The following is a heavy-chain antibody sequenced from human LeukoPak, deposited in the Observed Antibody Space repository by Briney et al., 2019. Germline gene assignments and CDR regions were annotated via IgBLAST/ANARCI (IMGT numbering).Heavy chain of an antibody. CDR1: GYSISSGYY. Sequence: SETLSLTCAVSGYSISSGYYWGWIRQPPGKGLEWIGSIYHSGSTYYNPSLKSRVTISVDTSKNQFSLKLSSVTAADTAVHYCASLGLLWFGESGDYWGQGTLVTVSS. V-gene: IGHV4-38-2*01. J-gene: IGHJ4*02. CDR3: ASLGLLWFGESGDY. CDR2: IYHSGST. D-gene: IGHD3-10*01.